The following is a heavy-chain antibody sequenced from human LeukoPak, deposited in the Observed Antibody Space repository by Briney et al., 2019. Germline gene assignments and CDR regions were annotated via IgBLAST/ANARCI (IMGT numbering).Heavy chain of an antibody. D-gene: IGHD2-2*01. CDR2: ISAYNGNT. CDR1: GYTFTSYG. CDR3: ARDLDIVVVPAASPDAFDI. Sequence: GASVKVSCKASGYTFTSYGISWVRQAPGQGLEWMGWISAYNGNTNYAQKLQGRVTMTTDTSTSTAYMELRSLRSDDKAVYYCARDLDIVVVPAASPDAFDIWGQGTMVTVSS. J-gene: IGHJ3*02. V-gene: IGHV1-18*04.